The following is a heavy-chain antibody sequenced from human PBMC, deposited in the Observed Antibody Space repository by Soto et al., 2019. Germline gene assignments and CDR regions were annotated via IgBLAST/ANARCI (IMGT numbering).Heavy chain of an antibody. Sequence: SETLSLTCTVSGGSINSYYWSWIRQPPWKGLEWIGYMYYSGSTNYSPSLKSRVTISVDTSKNQFSLKLNSVTAADTAVYYCARHGPHELDHSFDFWGQGALVTVSS. CDR1: GGSINSYY. CDR3: ARHGPHELDHSFDF. CDR2: MYYSGST. V-gene: IGHV4-59*08. J-gene: IGHJ4*02. D-gene: IGHD4-4*01.